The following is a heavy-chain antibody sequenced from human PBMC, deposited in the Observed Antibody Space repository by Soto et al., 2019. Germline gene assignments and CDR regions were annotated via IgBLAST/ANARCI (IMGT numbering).Heavy chain of an antibody. CDR3: AKDRTSFDSSGSLDY. CDR2: ISYDGSNK. V-gene: IGHV3-30*18. CDR1: GFTFSSYG. Sequence: PGGSLRLSCAASGFTFSSYGMHWVRQAPGKGLEWVAVISYDGSNKYYADSVKGRFTISRDNSKNTLYLQMNSLRAEDTAVYYCAKDRTSFDSSGSLDYWGQGTLVTVSS. J-gene: IGHJ4*02. D-gene: IGHD3-22*01.